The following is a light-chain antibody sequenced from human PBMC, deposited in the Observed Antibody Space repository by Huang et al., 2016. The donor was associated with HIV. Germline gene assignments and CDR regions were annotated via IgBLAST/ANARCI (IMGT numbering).Light chain of an antibody. V-gene: IGKV3-11*01. CDR2: ATS. Sequence: EIVLTQSPATLSLSPGDRATLSCRASQRVSSYFAWYQQKPGQAPRLLRYATSNRATGVPARFRGSGSGTDFTRTISSLEPEDFANYYCQQRISWPPSYTFGQGTKVEI. J-gene: IGKJ2*01. CDR3: QQRISWPPSYT. CDR1: QRVSSY.